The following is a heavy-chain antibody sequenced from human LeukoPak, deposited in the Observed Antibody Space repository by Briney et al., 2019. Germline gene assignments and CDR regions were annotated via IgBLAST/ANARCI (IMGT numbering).Heavy chain of an antibody. CDR2: IYPGDSDT. CDR3: ARRPLFSSSSGLDY. J-gene: IGHJ4*02. V-gene: IGHV5-51*01. Sequence: GESLKISCKGSGYSFMSHWIAWVRQMPGKGLEWMGIIYPGDSDTRYSPSFQGQVTISADKSINTAYLQWSSLKASDAAMYYCARRPLFSSSSGLDYWGQGTLVTVSS. CDR1: GYSFMSHW. D-gene: IGHD6-6*01.